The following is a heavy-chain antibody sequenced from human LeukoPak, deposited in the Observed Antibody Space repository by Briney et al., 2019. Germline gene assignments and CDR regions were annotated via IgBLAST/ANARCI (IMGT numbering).Heavy chain of an antibody. D-gene: IGHD1-26*01. CDR1: GYTFTGYY. CDR2: INPNNGGT. CDR3: TRESGSYHGNDY. J-gene: IGHJ4*02. Sequence: ASVKVSRKASGYTFTGYYMHWVRQAPGQGPEWMGRINPNNGGTNCAQKFQGRVTMTGDTSISTAYMELSSLRSDDTAVYYCTRESGSYHGNDYWGQGTLVTVSS. V-gene: IGHV1-2*06.